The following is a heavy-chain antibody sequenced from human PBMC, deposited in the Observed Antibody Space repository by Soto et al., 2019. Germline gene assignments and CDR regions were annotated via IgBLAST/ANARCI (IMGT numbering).Heavy chain of an antibody. J-gene: IGHJ3*02. CDR3: ARNGHIPATADAFDI. CDR1: GYSFTSYW. D-gene: IGHD2-2*01. V-gene: IGHV5-51*01. CDR2: IYPGDSDR. Sequence: GESLKISCKGSGYSFTSYWISWVRQMPGKGLEWMGIIYPGDSDRRDSPSFQGQVTISADKSSNTVYLQLSSLKASDTAMYYCARNGHIPATADAFDIWGQGTMVTVSS.